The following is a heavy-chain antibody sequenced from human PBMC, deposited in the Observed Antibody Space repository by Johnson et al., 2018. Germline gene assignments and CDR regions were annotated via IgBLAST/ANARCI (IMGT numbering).Heavy chain of an antibody. CDR1: GFTSDDYA. J-gene: IGHJ6*02. CDR3: AKHMHHDFWSGPFGMDV. D-gene: IGHD3-3*01. Sequence: VQLVESGGGLVQPGRSLRLSCAASGFTSDDYAMHWVRQAPGKGLEWVSGITWNSDNRGYADSVKGRFTISRDNAKNSLYLQLNSLRTEDTAIYYCAKHMHHDFWSGPFGMDVWGQGTAVTVSS. V-gene: IGHV3-9*02. CDR2: ITWNSDNR.